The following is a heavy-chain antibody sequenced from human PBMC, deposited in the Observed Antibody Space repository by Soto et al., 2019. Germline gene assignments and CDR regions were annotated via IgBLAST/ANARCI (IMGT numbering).Heavy chain of an antibody. V-gene: IGHV4-31*03. CDR3: ARVRKYSYGRDVDY. CDR1: GGSISSGGYY. J-gene: IGHJ4*02. D-gene: IGHD5-18*01. CDR2: IYYSGST. Sequence: SETLSLTCTVSGGSISSGGYYWSWIRQHPGKGLEWIGYIYYSGSTYYNPSLKRRVTISVDTSKNQFSLKLSSVTAADTAVYYCARVRKYSYGRDVDYWGQGTLVTVSS.